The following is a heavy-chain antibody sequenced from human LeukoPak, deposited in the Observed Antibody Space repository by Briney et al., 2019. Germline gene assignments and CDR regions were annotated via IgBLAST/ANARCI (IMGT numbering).Heavy chain of an antibody. CDR3: ARDDWYYDSSGYYDY. V-gene: IGHV3-20*04. CDR2: INWNGGST. CDR1: GFTFDGYG. J-gene: IGHJ4*02. Sequence: PGGSLRLSCAASGFTFDGYGMSWGRQAPGKGLEGVSGINWNGGSTGYADSVKGRFTISRDNAKNSLYLQMNSLRAEDTALYYCARDDWYYDSSGYYDYWGQGTLVTVSS. D-gene: IGHD3-22*01.